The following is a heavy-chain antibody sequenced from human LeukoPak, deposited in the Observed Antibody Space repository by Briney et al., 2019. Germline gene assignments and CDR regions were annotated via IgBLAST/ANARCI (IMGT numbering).Heavy chain of an antibody. D-gene: IGHD5-12*01. J-gene: IGHJ4*02. Sequence: GGSLRLSCAASGFTFSSYAMSWVRQAPGKGLEWVSAISGSGGSTYYADSVKGRFTISRDNSKNTLYLKMNSLRAEDTAVYYCAKAYIVATIRALAPLYYFDDWGQGTLVTVSS. CDR3: AKAYIVATIRALAPLYYFDD. CDR1: GFTFSSYA. CDR2: ISGSGGST. V-gene: IGHV3-23*01.